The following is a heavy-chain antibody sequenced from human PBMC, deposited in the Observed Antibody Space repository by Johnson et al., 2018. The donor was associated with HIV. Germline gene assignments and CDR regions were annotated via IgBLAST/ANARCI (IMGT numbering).Heavy chain of an antibody. CDR2: ISYDGSNK. Sequence: QVQLVESGGGVVQPGRSLRLSCAASGFTFSSYAMHWVRQAPGKGLEWVAVISYDGSNKYYADSVKGRFTISRDNSKNTLYLQMNSLRAEDTAVYYCARDIVGAPDAFDIWGQGTMVIVSS. CDR3: ARDIVGAPDAFDI. J-gene: IGHJ3*02. V-gene: IGHV3-30-3*01. D-gene: IGHD1-26*01. CDR1: GFTFSSYA.